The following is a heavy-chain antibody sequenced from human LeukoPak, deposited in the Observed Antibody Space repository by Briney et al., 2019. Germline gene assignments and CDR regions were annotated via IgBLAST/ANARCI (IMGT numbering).Heavy chain of an antibody. J-gene: IGHJ4*02. CDR1: GGSISSHY. D-gene: IGHD3-10*02. CDR2: IYYSGST. CDR3: ARLVRGGPVDY. V-gene: IGHV4-59*11. Sequence: PSETLSLTCTVSGGSISSHYWSWIRQPPGKGLEWIGYIYYSGSTNYNPSLKSRVTISVDTSKNQFSLKLSSVTAADTAVYYCARLVRGGPVDYWSQGTLVTVSS.